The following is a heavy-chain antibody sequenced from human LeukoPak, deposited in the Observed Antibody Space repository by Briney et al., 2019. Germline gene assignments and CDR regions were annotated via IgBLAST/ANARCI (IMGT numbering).Heavy chain of an antibody. CDR3: SAGVAVAGTDY. J-gene: IGHJ4*02. CDR2: INHSGST. Sequence: SETLSLTCAVYGVSFSGYYWSWIRQPPGKGLEWIGEINHSGSTNYNPSLKSRVTIPVDTSKNQSSLKLSSVTAADTAVYYCSAGVAVAGTDYWGQGTLVTVSS. D-gene: IGHD6-19*01. CDR1: GVSFSGYY. V-gene: IGHV4-34*01.